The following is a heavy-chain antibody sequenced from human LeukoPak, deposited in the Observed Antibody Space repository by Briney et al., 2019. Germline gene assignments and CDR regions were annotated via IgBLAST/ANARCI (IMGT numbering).Heavy chain of an antibody. CDR3: VKGPYYDILTGYYFSDY. D-gene: IGHD3-9*01. CDR2: ISGSGGST. V-gene: IGHV3-23*01. CDR1: GFTFSSYA. J-gene: IGHJ4*02. Sequence: PGGSLRLSCAASGFTFSSYAMSWVRQAPGKGLEWVSAISGSGGSTYYADSVKGRFTVSRDNSKNTLYLQMNSLRAEDTAVYYCVKGPYYDILTGYYFSDYWGQGTLVTVSS.